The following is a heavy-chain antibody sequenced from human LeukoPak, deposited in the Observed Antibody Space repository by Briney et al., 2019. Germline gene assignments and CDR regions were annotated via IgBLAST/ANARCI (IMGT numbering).Heavy chain of an antibody. V-gene: IGHV4-59*01. Sequence: PSETLSLTCTVSGGSISSYYWSRIRQPPGKGLEWIGYIYYSGSTNYNPSLKSRVTISVDTSKNQFSLKLSSVTAADTAVYYCARGTVATWSAGLTDYWGQGTLVTVSS. D-gene: IGHD5-12*01. J-gene: IGHJ4*02. CDR3: ARGTVATWSAGLTDY. CDR2: IYYSGST. CDR1: GGSISSYY.